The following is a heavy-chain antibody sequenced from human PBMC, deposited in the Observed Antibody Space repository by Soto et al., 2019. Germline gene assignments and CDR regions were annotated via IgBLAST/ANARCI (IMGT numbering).Heavy chain of an antibody. J-gene: IGHJ5*02. CDR2: IYYSGST. D-gene: IGHD5-18*01. V-gene: IGHV4-31*03. Sequence: SETLSLTCTVSGGSISSGGYYWSWIRQHPGKGLEWIGYIYYSGSTYYNPSLKSRVTISVDTSKNQFSLKLSSVTAADTAVYYCARVSRVRGYSYGYGSWFAPWGQGTLVTVSS. CDR3: ARVSRVRGYSYGYGSWFAP. CDR1: GGSISSGGYY.